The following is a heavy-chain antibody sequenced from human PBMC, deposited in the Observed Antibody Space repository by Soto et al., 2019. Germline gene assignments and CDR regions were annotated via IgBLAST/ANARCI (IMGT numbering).Heavy chain of an antibody. CDR1: GGSISSGDW. J-gene: IGHJ4*02. CDR3: ARRCCDSIFGSLDY. V-gene: IGHV4-4*02. Sequence: QVQLQESGPGLVKPSGTLSLTCAVSGGSISSGDWCWSWVRQSPGKGLEWIGEIYSGGSTTYNPSLKRRDTISADKSENQFALRLSSVTAADTAVYYCARRCCDSIFGSLDYWGQGTLVTVSS. CDR2: IYSGGST. D-gene: IGHD3-3*02.